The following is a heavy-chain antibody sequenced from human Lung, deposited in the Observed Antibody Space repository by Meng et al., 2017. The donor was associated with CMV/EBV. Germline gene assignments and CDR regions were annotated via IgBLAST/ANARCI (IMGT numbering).Heavy chain of an antibody. CDR2: IPHRGSS. CDR1: GDSITNHNW. J-gene: IGHJ1*01. Sequence: QAPLREWGPALVKPSETLSLTCAVSGDSITNHNWWAWVRQPPGKGLEWIGEIPHRGSSAYNPSLKSRVSMSIDKSKNQFSLKLTSVTAADTAVYHCLRRSGGSVWGQGTLVTVSS. D-gene: IGHD3-10*01. V-gene: IGHV4-4*02. CDR3: LRRSGGSV.